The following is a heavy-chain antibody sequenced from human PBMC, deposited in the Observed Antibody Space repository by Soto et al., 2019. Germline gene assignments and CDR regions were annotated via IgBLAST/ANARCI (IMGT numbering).Heavy chain of an antibody. V-gene: IGHV1-69*01. CDR1: GGTFSGYA. Sequence: QAQLMQSGAEVKKPGSSVKVSCKASGGTFSGYAISWVRQAPGQGLEWMGGIIPVLGITNYAQKFQGRITIAADESTGTAQMDLRSLSSAGTAVYYCAKDPRSITGTTASEDFQQGGQGTLVTVSS. CDR3: AKDPRSITGTTASEDFQQ. CDR2: IIPVLGIT. D-gene: IGHD1-20*01. J-gene: IGHJ1*01.